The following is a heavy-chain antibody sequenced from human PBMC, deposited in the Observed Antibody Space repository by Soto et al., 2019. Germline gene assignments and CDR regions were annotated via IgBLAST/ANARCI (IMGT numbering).Heavy chain of an antibody. CDR1: GGSISSYY. CDR3: ARGGGDYGDYDGIDY. Sequence: QVQLQESGPGLVKPSETLSLTCTVSGGSISSYYWSWIRQPPGKGLEWIGYIYYSGSTNYNPSLKSRVTISVDTSKNQFSLRLSSVPAADTAVYYCARGGGDYGDYDGIDYWGQGTLVTVSS. V-gene: IGHV4-59*01. D-gene: IGHD4-17*01. CDR2: IYYSGST. J-gene: IGHJ4*02.